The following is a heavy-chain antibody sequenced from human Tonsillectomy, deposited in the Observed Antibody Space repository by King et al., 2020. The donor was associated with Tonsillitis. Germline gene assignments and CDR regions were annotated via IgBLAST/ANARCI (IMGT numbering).Heavy chain of an antibody. CDR2: VIPIFGTS. CDR1: GGTISNYA. CDR3: ARDSLEVAAALSIYYCGMDV. D-gene: IGHD6-13*01. Sequence: QLVQSGAEVKKPGSSVKVSCKASGGTISNYAISWVRQAPGQGLEWIGGVIPIFGTSKSAHKFQGRVTITADESTSTVYLELSSLRSEDTAVYYCARDSLEVAAALSIYYCGMDVWGQGTTVTVSS. J-gene: IGHJ6*02. V-gene: IGHV1-69*01.